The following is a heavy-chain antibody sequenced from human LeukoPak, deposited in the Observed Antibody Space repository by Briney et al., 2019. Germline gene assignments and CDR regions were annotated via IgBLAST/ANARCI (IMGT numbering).Heavy chain of an antibody. CDR3: ARGVYIAAAQYGY. V-gene: IGHV4-59*01. CDR2: IYYRGTT. J-gene: IGHJ4*02. CDR1: GGSISSYY. D-gene: IGHD6-13*01. Sequence: SETLSLTCTVSGGSISSYYWSWIPQPPGKGLEWIGYIYYRGTTNYNPSLKSRVTISVDTSKNQFSLKLSPVTAADTAVYYCARGVYIAAAQYGYWGQGTLVTVSS.